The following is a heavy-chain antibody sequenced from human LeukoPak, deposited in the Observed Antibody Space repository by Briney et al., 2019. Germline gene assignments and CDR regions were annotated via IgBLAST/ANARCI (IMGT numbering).Heavy chain of an antibody. D-gene: IGHD3-10*01. CDR2: IYSGGST. CDR3: ARVGYYASGPFSYFDY. CDR1: GFTVNNNF. Sequence: PGGSLRLSCAVSGFTVNNNFMSWVRQAPGKGLEWVSLIYSGGSTYYTDSVKGRFTISRDNSKNTLYLQMNSLSVEDTAVYYCARVGYYASGPFSYFDYWGQGTLVTVSS. J-gene: IGHJ4*02. V-gene: IGHV3-66*01.